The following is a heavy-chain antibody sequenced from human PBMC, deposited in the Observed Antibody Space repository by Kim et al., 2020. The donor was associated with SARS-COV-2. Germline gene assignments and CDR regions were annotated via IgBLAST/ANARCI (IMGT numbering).Heavy chain of an antibody. CDR3: ARVRRYFEPTDY. V-gene: IGHV3-48*02. Sequence: YYADSVKGRFTISRDNAKNSLYLQMNSLRDEDTAVYYCARVRRYFEPTDYWGQGTLVTVSS. D-gene: IGHD3-9*01. J-gene: IGHJ4*02.